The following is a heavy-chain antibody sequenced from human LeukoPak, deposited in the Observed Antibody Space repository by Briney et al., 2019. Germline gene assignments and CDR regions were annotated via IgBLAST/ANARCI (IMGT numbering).Heavy chain of an antibody. J-gene: IGHJ4*02. Sequence: GGSLRLSCAASGFTFDDYGMSWVRQAPGKGLEWVPGINWNGGSTGYADSVKGRFTISRDNSKNTLYLQMNSLRAEDTAVYYCAKDGSYYDSSGYYIQVTYFDYWGQGTLVTVSS. CDR2: INWNGGST. CDR1: GFTFDDYG. CDR3: AKDGSYYDSSGYYIQVTYFDY. V-gene: IGHV3-20*04. D-gene: IGHD3-22*01.